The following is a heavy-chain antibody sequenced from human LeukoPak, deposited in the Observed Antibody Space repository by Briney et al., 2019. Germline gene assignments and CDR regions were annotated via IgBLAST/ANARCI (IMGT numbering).Heavy chain of an antibody. J-gene: IGHJ4*02. D-gene: IGHD3-3*02. CDR1: GFTFSSYW. V-gene: IGHV3-74*01. CDR3: ARDGILGSHDY. CDR2: IDSDGSST. Sequence: GGSLRLSCAASGFTFSSYWMHWVRQAPGKGLVWVSRIDSDGSSTSYADFVKGGFTISRDNAQNTLFLQMNSLRADDTAAYYCARDGILGSHDYWGQGTLVTVSS.